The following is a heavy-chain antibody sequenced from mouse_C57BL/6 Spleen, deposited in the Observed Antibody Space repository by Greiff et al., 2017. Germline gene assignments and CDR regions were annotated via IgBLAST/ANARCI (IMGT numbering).Heavy chain of an antibody. Sequence: EVQLQQSGPELVKPGDSVKISCKASGYSFTGYFMNWVMQSPGKSLEWIGRINPYNGDTFYNQKFKGKATLTVDKSSSTAHMELRSLTSEDSAVYYCARSHYDYDNAMDYWGQGTSVTVSS. D-gene: IGHD2-4*01. V-gene: IGHV1-20*01. CDR2: INPYNGDT. CDR3: ARSHYDYDNAMDY. CDR1: GYSFTGYF. J-gene: IGHJ4*01.